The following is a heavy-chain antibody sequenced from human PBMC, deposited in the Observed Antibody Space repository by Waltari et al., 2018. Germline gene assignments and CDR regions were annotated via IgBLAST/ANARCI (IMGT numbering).Heavy chain of an antibody. CDR2: ISSSSSYI. CDR1: GFTFSSYS. Sequence: EVQLVESGGGLVKPGGSLRLSCAASGFTFSSYSMTWVRRAPGKGLEWVSSISSSSSYIYYADSVKGRFTISRDNAKNSLYLQMNSLRAEDTAVYYCARDSSGWLFAFDIWGQGTMVTVSS. J-gene: IGHJ3*02. V-gene: IGHV3-21*01. CDR3: ARDSSGWLFAFDI. D-gene: IGHD6-19*01.